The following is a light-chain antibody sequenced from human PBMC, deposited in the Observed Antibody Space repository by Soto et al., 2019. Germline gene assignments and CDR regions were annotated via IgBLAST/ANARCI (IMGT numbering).Light chain of an antibody. J-gene: IGKJ4*01. CDR2: DAS. V-gene: IGKV3-11*01. Sequence: EIVLTQSPATLSLSPGERATLSCRASQSVSNYLAWYQQKPGQAPRLLIYDASNRATGIPARFSGSGSGTDFTLTISSLEPEDFAVYYCQQRSNWPLLTFGGGTKLEIK. CDR3: QQRSNWPLLT. CDR1: QSVSNY.